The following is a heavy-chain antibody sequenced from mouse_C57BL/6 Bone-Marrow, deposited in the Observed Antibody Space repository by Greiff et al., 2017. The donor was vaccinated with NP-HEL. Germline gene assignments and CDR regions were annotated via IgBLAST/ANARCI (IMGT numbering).Heavy chain of an antibody. Sequence: VQLQQPGAELVRPGSSVKLSCKASGYTFTSYWMHWVKQRPIQGLEWIGNIDPSDSETHYNQKFKDKATLTVDKSSSTAYMQLSSLTSEDSAVYYCARGYYSNYVGVYFDYWGQGTTLTVSS. CDR2: IDPSDSET. CDR1: GYTFTSYW. D-gene: IGHD2-5*01. CDR3: ARGYYSNYVGVYFDY. V-gene: IGHV1-52*01. J-gene: IGHJ2*01.